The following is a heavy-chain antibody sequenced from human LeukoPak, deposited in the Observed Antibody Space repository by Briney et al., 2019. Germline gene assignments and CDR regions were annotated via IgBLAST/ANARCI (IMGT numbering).Heavy chain of an antibody. Sequence: PSETLSLTCAVYGGSFSGYYWSWIRQPPGKGLEWIGEINHSGSTNYNPSLKSRLTISVDTSRNQFSLKLSSVTAADTAVYYCARGRGYQNWFDPWGQGTLVTVSS. CDR2: INHSGST. J-gene: IGHJ5*02. CDR3: ARGRGYQNWFDP. D-gene: IGHD2-2*01. CDR1: GGSFSGYY. V-gene: IGHV4-34*01.